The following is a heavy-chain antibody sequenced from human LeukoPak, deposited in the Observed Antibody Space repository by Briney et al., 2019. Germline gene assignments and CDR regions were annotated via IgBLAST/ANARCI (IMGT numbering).Heavy chain of an antibody. CDR2: ITWNSGRI. Sequence: GGSLRLSCAASGFTFDDYAMHWVRQAPGKGLEWVSGITWNSGRIGYADSVKGRFTISRDNAKNSLYLQMNSLRAEDTAVYYCARDSPTSYGDYGDFDYWGQGTLVTVSS. V-gene: IGHV3-9*01. D-gene: IGHD4-17*01. CDR1: GFTFDDYA. CDR3: ARDSPTSYGDYGDFDY. J-gene: IGHJ4*02.